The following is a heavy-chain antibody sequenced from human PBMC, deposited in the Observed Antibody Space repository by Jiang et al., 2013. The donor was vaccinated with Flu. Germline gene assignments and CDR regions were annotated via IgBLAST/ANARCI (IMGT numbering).Heavy chain of an antibody. Sequence: VQLLESGGGLAQPGGSLRLSCAASGFTFSSYAMSWVRQAPGKGLEWVSVISASAASTYYADSVKGRFTISRDNSNNTLSLQMNRLRAEDTAVYYCAKDLTLYCGGDCSVFDYWGQGTLVTVSS. CDR1: GFTFSSYA. D-gene: IGHD2-21*01. CDR3: AKDLTLYCGGDCSVFDY. J-gene: IGHJ4*02. V-gene: IGHV3-23*01. CDR2: ISASAAST.